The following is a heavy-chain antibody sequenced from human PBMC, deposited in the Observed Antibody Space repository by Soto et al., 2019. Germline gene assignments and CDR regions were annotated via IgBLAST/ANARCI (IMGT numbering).Heavy chain of an antibody. V-gene: IGHV3-73*02. CDR2: SRSKANSYAT. D-gene: IGHD6-19*01. CDR3: PTSACPPGARCGCYYGLDV. CDR1: GFTFSGSA. J-gene: IGHJ6*02. Sequence: EVQLVESGGGLVQPGGSLKLSCAASGFTFSGSAMHWVRQVFGKGLEWVGRSRSKANSYATAYTSSMKGRFTLTRDDSKNPAYLQMNSLRTRDTAVYYCPTSACPPGARCGCYYGLDVWGQGTTVTVSS.